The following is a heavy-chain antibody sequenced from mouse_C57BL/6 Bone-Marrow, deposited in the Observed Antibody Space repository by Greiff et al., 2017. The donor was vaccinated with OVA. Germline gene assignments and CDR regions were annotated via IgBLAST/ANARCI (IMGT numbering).Heavy chain of an antibody. V-gene: IGHV2-9-1*01. Sequence: VHLVESGPGLVAPSQSLSITCTVSGFSLTSYAISWVRQPPGKGLEWLGVIWTGGGTNYNSALKSRLSISKDNSKSQVFLKMNSLQTDDTARYYCARKPSSRSYWYFDVWGTGTTVTVSS. J-gene: IGHJ1*03. CDR3: ARKPSSRSYWYFDV. D-gene: IGHD1-1*01. CDR1: GFSLTSYA. CDR2: IWTGGGT.